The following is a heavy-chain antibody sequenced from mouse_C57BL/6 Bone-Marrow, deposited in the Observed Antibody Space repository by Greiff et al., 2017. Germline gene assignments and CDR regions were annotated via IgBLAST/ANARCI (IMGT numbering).Heavy chain of an antibody. CDR3: ARRLYYYGFIYWYYFDY. CDR1: GYTFTSYW. J-gene: IGHJ2*01. V-gene: IGHV1-64*01. Sequence: QVQLKQSGAELVKPGASVKLSCKVSGYTFTSYWMHWVKQRPGQGLAWIGMIHPNSGSTNYNEKFKSKATLTVDKASSTAYMQHSSLTSEDSAVXYCARRLYYYGFIYWYYFDYWGQGTTLTVSA. D-gene: IGHD1-1*01. CDR2: IHPNSGST.